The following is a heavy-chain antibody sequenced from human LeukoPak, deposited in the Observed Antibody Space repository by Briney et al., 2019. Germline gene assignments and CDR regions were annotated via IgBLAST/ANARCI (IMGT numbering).Heavy chain of an antibody. CDR1: GGTFSSYA. V-gene: IGHV1-69*05. Sequence: SVKVSCKASGGTFSSYAISWVRQAPGQGLEWMGRIIPIFGTANYAQKFQGRVTITTDESTSTAYMELSSLRSEDTAVYYCARAGGEWSSGQIFNWFDPWGQGTLVTVSS. CDR2: IIPIFGTA. J-gene: IGHJ5*02. D-gene: IGHD6-25*01. CDR3: ARAGGEWSSGQIFNWFDP.